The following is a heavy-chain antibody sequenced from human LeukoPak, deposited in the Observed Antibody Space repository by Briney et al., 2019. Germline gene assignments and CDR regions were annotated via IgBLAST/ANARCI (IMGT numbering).Heavy chain of an antibody. D-gene: IGHD2-2*01. CDR2: INPNSGGT. CDR1: GYTFTGYY. J-gene: IGHJ4*02. V-gene: IGHV1-2*06. Sequence: ASVKVSCKASGYTFTGYYMHWVRQAPGQGLEWMGRINPNSGGTNYAQKFQGRVTMTRDTSISTAYVELSRLRSDDTAVYYCAIYCSSTSCYEGENYFDYWGQGTLVTVSS. CDR3: AIYCSSTSCYEGENYFDY.